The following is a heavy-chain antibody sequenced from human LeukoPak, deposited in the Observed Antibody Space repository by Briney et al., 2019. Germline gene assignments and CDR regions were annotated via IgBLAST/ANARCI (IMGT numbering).Heavy chain of an antibody. CDR3: ATIPGAMTTVVIDY. Sequence: GGSLRLSCAASGFAFSSYSMNWVRQAPGKGLEWVAVISYDGSNKYYADSVKGRFTISRDNSKNTLYLQMNSLRAEDTAVYYCATIPGAMTTVVIDYWGQGTLVIVSS. CDR1: GFAFSSYS. D-gene: IGHD4-23*01. V-gene: IGHV3-30*03. J-gene: IGHJ4*02. CDR2: ISYDGSNK.